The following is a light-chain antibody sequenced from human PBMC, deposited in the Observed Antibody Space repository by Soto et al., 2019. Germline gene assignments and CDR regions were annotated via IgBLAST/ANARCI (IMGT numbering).Light chain of an antibody. V-gene: IGLV2-8*01. Sequence: QSALTQPPSASGSPGQSVTISCTGTSSDVGGYNSVSWYQHHPGKAPKLMIYEVSKRPSGVPDRFSGSKSGNTASLTVSGTQADDEADYYCSSYAGSSSFVVFGGGTKVTVL. CDR3: SSYAGSSSFVV. CDR1: SSDVGGYNS. J-gene: IGLJ3*02. CDR2: EVS.